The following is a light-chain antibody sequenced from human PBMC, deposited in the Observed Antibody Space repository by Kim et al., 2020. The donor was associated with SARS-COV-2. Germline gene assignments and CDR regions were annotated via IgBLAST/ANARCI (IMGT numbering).Light chain of an antibody. CDR2: GAS. CDR1: QSVSSTY. Sequence: EIVLTQSPGTLSLSPGERATLSCRASQSVSSTYLAWYQQKPGQAPRFLIYGASRRATGIPDRFSGSGSGTDFTLTISKLEAEDFAVYYCQQYGGSPQYTFGQGTKLEI. CDR3: QQYGGSPQYT. J-gene: IGKJ2*01. V-gene: IGKV3-20*01.